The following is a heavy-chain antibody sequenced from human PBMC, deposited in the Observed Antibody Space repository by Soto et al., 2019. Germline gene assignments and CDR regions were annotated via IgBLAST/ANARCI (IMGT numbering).Heavy chain of an antibody. CDR1: GGSISSGGYY. V-gene: IGHV4-31*03. D-gene: IGHD3-10*01. J-gene: IGHJ4*02. Sequence: QVQLQESGPGLVKPSQTLSLTCTVSGGSISSGGYYWSWIRQHPGKGLEWIGYIYYSGSTYYNPSLKSRVTISVDSSKNRFSLKLSSVTAADTAVYYCARSSGSYWRFDYWGQRTLVTVSS. CDR2: IYYSGST. CDR3: ARSSGSYWRFDY.